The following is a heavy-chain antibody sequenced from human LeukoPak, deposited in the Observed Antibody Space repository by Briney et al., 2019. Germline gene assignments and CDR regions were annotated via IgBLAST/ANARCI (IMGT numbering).Heavy chain of an antibody. CDR2: IYTSGST. CDR3: ARYLVYGSSGFDDALDI. J-gene: IGHJ3*02. D-gene: IGHD3-22*01. CDR1: GGSISSYY. Sequence: KTSETLSLTCTVSGGSISSYYWSWIRQPAGKGLEWIGRIYTSGSTNYNPSLKSRVTMSVDTSKNQFSLKLSSVTAADTAVYYCARYLVYGSSGFDDALDIWGQGTMVTVSP. V-gene: IGHV4-4*07.